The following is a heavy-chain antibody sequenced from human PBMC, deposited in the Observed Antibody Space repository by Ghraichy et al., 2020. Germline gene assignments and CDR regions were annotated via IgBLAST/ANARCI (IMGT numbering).Heavy chain of an antibody. CDR2: IKQDGSEK. CDR1: GFTFSSYW. J-gene: IGHJ5*02. D-gene: IGHD1-26*01. CDR3: ARDPLVGATNWFDP. V-gene: IGHV3-7*01. Sequence: GGSLRLSCAASGFTFSSYWMSWVRQAPGKGLEWVANIKQDGSEKYYVDSVKGRFTISRDNAKNSLYLQMNSLRAEDTAVYYCARDPLVGATNWFDPWGQGTLVTVSS.